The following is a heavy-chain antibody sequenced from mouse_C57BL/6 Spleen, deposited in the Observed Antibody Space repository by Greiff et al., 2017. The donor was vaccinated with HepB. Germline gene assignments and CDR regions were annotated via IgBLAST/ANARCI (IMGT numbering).Heavy chain of an antibody. D-gene: IGHD2-4*01. CDR2: ISSGSSTI. CDR1: GFTFSDYG. CDR3: ARPDYDYDGEFAY. Sequence: EVQLVESGGGLVKPGGSLKLSCAASGFTFSDYGMHWVRQAPEKGLEWVAYISSGSSTIYYADTVKGRFTISRDNAKNTLFLQMTSLRSEDTAMYYCARPDYDYDGEFAYWGQGTLVTVSA. V-gene: IGHV5-17*01. J-gene: IGHJ3*01.